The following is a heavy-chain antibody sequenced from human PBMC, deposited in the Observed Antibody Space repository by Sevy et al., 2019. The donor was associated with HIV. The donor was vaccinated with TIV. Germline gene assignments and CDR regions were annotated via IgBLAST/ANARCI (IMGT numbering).Heavy chain of an antibody. D-gene: IGHD3-3*01. J-gene: IGHJ5*02. Sequence: SETLSLTCTVSGGSISSSSYYWGWIRQPPGKGLEWIGSIYYSGSTYYNPSLKSRVTISVDTSKNQFSLKLSSVTAADTAVYYCARHGEARGYDFWSGYYTKEPPRCGWFDPWGQGTLVTVSS. CDR2: IYYSGST. CDR3: ARHGEARGYDFWSGYYTKEPPRCGWFDP. CDR1: GGSISSSSYY. V-gene: IGHV4-39*01.